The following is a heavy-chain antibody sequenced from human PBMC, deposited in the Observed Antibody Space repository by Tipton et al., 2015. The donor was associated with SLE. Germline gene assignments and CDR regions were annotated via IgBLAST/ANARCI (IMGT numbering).Heavy chain of an antibody. D-gene: IGHD1/OR15-1a*01. J-gene: IGHJ4*02. CDR1: GFTFSSYA. CDR2: ISGGGST. V-gene: IGHV3-23*01. Sequence: SLRLSCATSGFTFSSYALSWVRRAPGKGLEWVSAISGGGSTYYADFVKGRFSISIDKSKKTLFLQMNSLRVGDTATYYCAKFEKTTDFYLDSWGQGTLVSVSS. CDR3: AKFEKTTDFYLDS.